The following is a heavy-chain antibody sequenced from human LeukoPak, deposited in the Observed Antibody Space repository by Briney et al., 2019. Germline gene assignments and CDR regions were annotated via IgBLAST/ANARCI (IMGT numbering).Heavy chain of an antibody. CDR1: GGSISSSSYY. CDR2: IYYSGST. V-gene: IGHV4-39*07. CDR3: ARDRYYDSSGYRTSGFDY. D-gene: IGHD3-22*01. Sequence: SETLSLTCTVSGGSISSSSYYWGWIRQPPGKGLEWIGSIYYSGSTYYNPSLKSRVTISVDTSKNQFSLKLSSVTAADTAVYYCARDRYYDSSGYRTSGFDYWGQGTLVTVSS. J-gene: IGHJ4*02.